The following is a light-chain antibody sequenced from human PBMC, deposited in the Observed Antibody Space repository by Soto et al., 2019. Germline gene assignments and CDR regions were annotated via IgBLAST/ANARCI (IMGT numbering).Light chain of an antibody. CDR3: QQSYSTFTWT. CDR1: RGISRY. J-gene: IGKJ1*01. CDR2: GAS. Sequence: DIQMTQSPDSLSASVGDRVTITCRASRGISRYLNWYQQRPGKAPTSLIYGASSLHSGVPSRFSGSGSGTDFTLTITSLQPEDFATYYCQQSYSTFTWTFGQGTKV. V-gene: IGKV1-39*01.